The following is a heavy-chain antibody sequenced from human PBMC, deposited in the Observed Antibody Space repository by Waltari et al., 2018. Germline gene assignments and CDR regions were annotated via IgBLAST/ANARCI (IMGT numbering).Heavy chain of an antibody. CDR1: GYSISSGYG. CDR3: ARLHSNPYYGLDS. V-gene: IGHV4-38-2*01. D-gene: IGHD4-4*01. J-gene: IGHJ6*02. CDR2: IYGGSGST. Sequence: QVQLQESGPGLVKPSETLSLTCAVSGYSISSGYGWGWIRQPPGKGLEWIGQIYGGSGSTYYNPSLKSRVTVSKDTSKNQFSLKLSSVTAADTAVYYCARLHSNPYYGLDSWGQGVVVTVSS.